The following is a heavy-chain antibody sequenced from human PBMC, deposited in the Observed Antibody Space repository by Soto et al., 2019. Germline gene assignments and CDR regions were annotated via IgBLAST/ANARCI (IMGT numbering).Heavy chain of an antibody. D-gene: IGHD7-27*01. J-gene: IGHJ6*02. V-gene: IGHV3-30*18. CDR3: AKDLLGPGRAYGMDV. CDR1: GFTFSSYG. CDR2: ISYDGSNK. Sequence: QVQLVESGGGVVQPGRSLRLSCAASGFTFSSYGMHWVRQAPGKGLEWVAVISYDGSNKYYADSVKGRFTISRDNSKKTLYPQMNSLRAEDTAVYYCAKDLLGPGRAYGMDVWGQGTTVTVSS.